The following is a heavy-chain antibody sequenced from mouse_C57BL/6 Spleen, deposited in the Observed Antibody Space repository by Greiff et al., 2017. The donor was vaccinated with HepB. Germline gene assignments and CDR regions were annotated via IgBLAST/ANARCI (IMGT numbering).Heavy chain of an antibody. D-gene: IGHD2-10*01. J-gene: IGHJ4*01. Sequence: QVHVKQSGAELVRPGTSVKLSCKASGYTFTSYWMHWVKQRPGQGLEWIGVIDPSDSYTNYNQKFKSKATLTVDTSSSTAYMQLSSLTSEDSAVYYCAPYRDAMGYWGQGTSVTVSS. CDR2: IDPSDSYT. V-gene: IGHV1-59*01. CDR1: GYTFTSYW. CDR3: APYRDAMGY.